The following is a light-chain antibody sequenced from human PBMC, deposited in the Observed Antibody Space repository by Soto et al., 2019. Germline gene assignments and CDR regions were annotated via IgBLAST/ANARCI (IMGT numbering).Light chain of an antibody. CDR2: DVS. J-gene: IGLJ2*01. CDR3: CSYAGSYTLAI. Sequence: QSALTQPRSVSGSPGQSVAISCTGTSSDVGGYNYVSWYQQYPGKAPKLLIYDVSKRSSGVPDRFSGSKSGNTASLTISGLQAEDEADYYCCSYAGSYTLAIFGGGTKLTVL. CDR1: SSDVGGYNY. V-gene: IGLV2-11*01.